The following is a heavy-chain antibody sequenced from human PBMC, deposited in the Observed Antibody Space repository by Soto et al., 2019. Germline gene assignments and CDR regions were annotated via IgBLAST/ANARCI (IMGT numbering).Heavy chain of an antibody. Sequence: ASVKVSCKASGYTFTSYDINWVRQATGQGLEWMGWMNPNSGNTGYAQKFQGRVTITTDESTSTAYMELSSLRSEDTAVYYCARLMGIAVAGTSGNAFAIWGQGTMVTVSS. D-gene: IGHD6-19*01. CDR2: MNPNSGNT. CDR1: GYTFTSYD. CDR3: ARLMGIAVAGTSGNAFAI. J-gene: IGHJ3*02. V-gene: IGHV1-8*01.